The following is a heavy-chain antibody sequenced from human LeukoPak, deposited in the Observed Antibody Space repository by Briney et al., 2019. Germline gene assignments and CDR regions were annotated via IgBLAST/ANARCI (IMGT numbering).Heavy chain of an antibody. CDR1: GFTFSRNG. V-gene: IGHV3-23*01. Sequence: GGSLRLSCAASGFTFSRNGMTWVRQAPGKGLEWVSAISGSGGSTYYADSVKGRFTISRDNSKNTLYLQMNSLRAEDTAVYYCAKHRMVNEFDYWGQGTLVTVSS. D-gene: IGHD3-10*01. CDR3: AKHRMVNEFDY. CDR2: ISGSGGST. J-gene: IGHJ4*02.